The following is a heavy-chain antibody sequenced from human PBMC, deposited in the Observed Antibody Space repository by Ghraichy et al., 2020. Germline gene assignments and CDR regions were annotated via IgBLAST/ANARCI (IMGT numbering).Heavy chain of an antibody. CDR3: ARGVDTAMVAHQGRYGMDV. Sequence: SQTLSLTCTVSGGSISSGGYYWSWIRQHPGKGLEWIGYIYYSGSTYYNPSLKSRVTISVDTSKNQFSLKLSSVTAADTAVYYCARGVDTAMVAHQGRYGMDVWGQGTTVTVSS. CDR1: GGSISSGGYY. D-gene: IGHD5-18*01. J-gene: IGHJ6*02. V-gene: IGHV4-31*03. CDR2: IYYSGST.